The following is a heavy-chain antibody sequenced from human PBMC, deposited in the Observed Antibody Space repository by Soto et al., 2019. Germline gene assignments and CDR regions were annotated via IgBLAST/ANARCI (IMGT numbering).Heavy chain of an antibody. CDR1: GFIFTRYS. CDR2: ISSTTNYI. V-gene: IGHV3-21*06. CDR3: ARESEDLPSTFDY. J-gene: IGHJ4*02. Sequence: EVQLVESGGGLVKPGGSLRLSCAASGFIFTRYSMNWVRQAPGKGLEWVSSISSTTNYIYYGDSMNGRFTISRDNAKNSLYLEMNSLRAEDTAVYSCARESEDLPSTFDYWGQGTLVTVSS.